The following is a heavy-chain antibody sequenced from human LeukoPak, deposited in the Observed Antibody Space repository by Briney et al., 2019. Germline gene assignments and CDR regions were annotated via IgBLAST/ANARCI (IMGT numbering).Heavy chain of an antibody. Sequence: GSLRLSCAASGFTFSSYSMNWVRQAPGKGLEWVSSISSSSSYIYYTDSVKGRFTISRDNAKNSLYLQMNSLRAEDTAVYYCARVPSDYYDSSGYYQNWFDPWGQGTLVTVSS. CDR1: GFTFSSYS. V-gene: IGHV3-21*04. J-gene: IGHJ5*02. D-gene: IGHD3-22*01. CDR2: ISSSSSYI. CDR3: ARVPSDYYDSSGYYQNWFDP.